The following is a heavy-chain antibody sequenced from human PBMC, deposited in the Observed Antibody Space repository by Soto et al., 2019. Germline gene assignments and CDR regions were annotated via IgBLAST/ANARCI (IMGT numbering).Heavy chain of an antibody. V-gene: IGHV4-34*01. Sequence: QVQLQQWGAGLLKPSETLSLTCAVYGGSFSGYYWSWIRQPPGKGLEWIGEINHSGSTNYNPSLKSRVTISVDTSKNQFSLKLSSVTAADTAVYYCARRGLEQLVGLDYWGQGTLVTVSS. CDR3: ARRGLEQLVGLDY. CDR1: GGSFSGYY. D-gene: IGHD6-6*01. CDR2: INHSGST. J-gene: IGHJ4*02.